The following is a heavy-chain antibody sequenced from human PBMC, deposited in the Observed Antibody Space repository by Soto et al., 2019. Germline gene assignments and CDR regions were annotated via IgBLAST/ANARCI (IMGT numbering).Heavy chain of an antibody. D-gene: IGHD1-1*01. CDR1: GYTFINHG. V-gene: IGHV1-18*01. CDR2: ISAYNANT. J-gene: IGHJ5*02. CDR3: ARAGITGTESLDP. Sequence: QVPLVQSGAEVKKPGASVKVSCKASGYTFINHGISWVRQAPGQGLEWMGWISAYNANTNYSQNFQGRVTMTKDTSTSSSYMELKRLTSDATAVYYCARAGITGTESLDPRGQGTLVTVSS.